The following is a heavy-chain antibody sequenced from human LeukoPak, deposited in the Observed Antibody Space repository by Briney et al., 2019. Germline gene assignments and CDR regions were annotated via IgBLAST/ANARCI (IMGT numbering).Heavy chain of an antibody. Sequence: SETLSLTCAVYGGSFSGYYWSWIRQPPGKGLEWIGEISHSGSTTYNPSLKSRVTISVDTSKNQFSLKLSPVTAADTAVYYCARGLYDTTFGVVTLDYWGQGTLVTVSS. V-gene: IGHV4-34*01. D-gene: IGHD3-3*01. J-gene: IGHJ4*02. CDR2: ISHSGST. CDR3: ARGLYDTTFGVVTLDY. CDR1: GGSFSGYY.